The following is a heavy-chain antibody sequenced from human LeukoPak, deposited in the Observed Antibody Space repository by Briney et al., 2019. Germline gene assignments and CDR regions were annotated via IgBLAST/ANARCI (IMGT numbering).Heavy chain of an antibody. CDR2: IIPIFGTA. CDR1: GGTFSSYA. D-gene: IGHD6-13*01. V-gene: IGHV1-69*05. Sequence: GSSVKVSCKASGGTFSSYAISWVRQAPGQGLEWMGGIIPIFGTANYAQKLQGRVTMTTDTSTSTAYMELRSLRSDDTAVYYCARDHLGSSSWFDYWGQGTLVTVSS. J-gene: IGHJ4*02. CDR3: ARDHLGSSSWFDY.